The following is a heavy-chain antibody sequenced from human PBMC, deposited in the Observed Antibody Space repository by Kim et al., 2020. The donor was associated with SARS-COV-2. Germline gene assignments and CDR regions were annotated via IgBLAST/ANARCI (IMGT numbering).Heavy chain of an antibody. Sequence: GGSLRLSCAASGFTVSSNYMSWVRQAPGKGLEWVSVIYSGGSTYYADSVKGRFTISRDNSKNTLYLQMNSLRAEDTAVYFCAREANSRPPYYYDSFGYFDCWGQGTLVTVSS. CDR1: GFTVSSNY. V-gene: IGHV3-53*01. D-gene: IGHD3-22*01. J-gene: IGHJ4*02. CDR3: AREANSRPPYYYDSFGYFDC. CDR2: IYSGGST.